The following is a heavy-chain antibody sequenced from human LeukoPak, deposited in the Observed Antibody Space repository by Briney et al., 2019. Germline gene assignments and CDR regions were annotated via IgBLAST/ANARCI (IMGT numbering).Heavy chain of an antibody. D-gene: IGHD3-16*01. CDR1: GFTFSRYA. V-gene: IGHV3-64*04. CDR3: AKDRGRRGDWYFDL. J-gene: IGHJ2*01. Sequence: GGSLRLSCSASGFTFSRYAMHWVRQAPGKGLEYVSAISCNGGSTYYADSVKARFTISRDNSKNTLYLQMNSLRAEDTAVYYCAKDRGRRGDWYFDLWGRGTLVTVSS. CDR2: ISCNGGST.